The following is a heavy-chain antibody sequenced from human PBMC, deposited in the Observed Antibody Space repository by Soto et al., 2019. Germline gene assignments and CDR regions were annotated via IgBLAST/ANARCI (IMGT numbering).Heavy chain of an antibody. D-gene: IGHD3-10*01. CDR1: GGTFSSYT. CDR2: IIPLLGIA. J-gene: IGHJ4*02. V-gene: IGHV1-69*08. Sequence: QVQLVQSGAEVKKPGSSVKVSCKASGGTFSSYTISWVRQAPGQGLEWMGRIIPLLGIANYAQKFQGRVTITADKSTSTAYMELSSLRSEDTAVYYCARDPVASYGSGSYWYFDYWGQGTLVTVSS. CDR3: ARDPVASYGSGSYWYFDY.